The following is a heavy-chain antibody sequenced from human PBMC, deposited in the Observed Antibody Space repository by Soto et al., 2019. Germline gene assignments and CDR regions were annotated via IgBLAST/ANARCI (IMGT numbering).Heavy chain of an antibody. V-gene: IGHV3-48*04. CDR1: GFTFSSYS. CDR2: IFASSTTI. Sequence: GGSLRLSCVASGFTFSSYSMVWVRQAPGKGLEWVSYIFASSTTIYYADSVKGRFTVSRDNAQNSLFLLMNSLRAEDTAVYYCARDKDWAFDYWGQGTLVTVS. J-gene: IGHJ4*02. D-gene: IGHD3-9*01. CDR3: ARDKDWAFDY.